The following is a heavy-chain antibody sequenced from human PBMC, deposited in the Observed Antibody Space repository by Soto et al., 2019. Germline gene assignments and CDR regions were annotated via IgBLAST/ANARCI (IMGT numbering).Heavy chain of an antibody. D-gene: IGHD3-10*01. Sequence: GESLKISCAASGFTFSSYSMNWVRQAPGKGLEWVSSISSSSNHIYYADSVKGRFTISRDNAKNSLYLQMNSLRAEDTAVYYCARQYYYASGSSINWFDPWGQGTLVTVSS. V-gene: IGHV3-21*01. CDR2: ISSSSNHI. J-gene: IGHJ5*02. CDR1: GFTFSSYS. CDR3: ARQYYYASGSSINWFDP.